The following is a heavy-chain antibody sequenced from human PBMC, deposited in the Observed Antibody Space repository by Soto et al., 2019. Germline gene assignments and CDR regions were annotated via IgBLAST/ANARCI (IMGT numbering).Heavy chain of an antibody. V-gene: IGHV1-69*01. CDR1: GGTFRSST. D-gene: IGHD2-21*01. Sequence: QVQLVQSGAEVKKPGSSVKVSCKASGGTFRSSTIIWVRQAPGQGLECMGGTIHFHGTSSYAQKFQGRVTITGDESTTTAYMELNSLSSDDTAVYDCARDGDWPTHGLVWGKGTLVTVSS. J-gene: IGHJ4*02. CDR2: TIHFHGTS. CDR3: ARDGDWPTHGLV.